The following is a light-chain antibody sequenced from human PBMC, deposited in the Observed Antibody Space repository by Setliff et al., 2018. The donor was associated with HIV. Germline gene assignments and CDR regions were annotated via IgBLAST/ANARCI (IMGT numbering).Light chain of an antibody. Sequence: QSVLTQPRSVSGSPGQSVTISCSGSTSDVGGYDFVSWYQHHPGRAPKLMIYDVNKRPSGVPDRFSASKSGNTASLTTSGLQAEDEADYYCCSYAGSQTFLFGTGTKVTV. V-gene: IGLV2-11*01. CDR2: DVN. CDR3: CSYAGSQTFL. CDR1: TSDVGGYDF. J-gene: IGLJ1*01.